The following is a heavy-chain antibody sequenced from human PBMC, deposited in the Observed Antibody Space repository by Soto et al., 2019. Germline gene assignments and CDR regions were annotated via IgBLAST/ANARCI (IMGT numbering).Heavy chain of an antibody. V-gene: IGHV1-18*01. CDR2: ISAYNGNT. CDR1: GYTLSSYG. CDR3: ARDIRFLENNWFDP. J-gene: IGHJ5*02. D-gene: IGHD3-3*01. Sequence: ASVKVSCKASGYTLSSYGISWVRQAPGQGLEWMGWISAYNGNTNYAQKLQGRVNMTTDTSTSTAYMQLRSLRSDDTAVYYCARDIRFLENNWFDPWGQGTLVTVSS.